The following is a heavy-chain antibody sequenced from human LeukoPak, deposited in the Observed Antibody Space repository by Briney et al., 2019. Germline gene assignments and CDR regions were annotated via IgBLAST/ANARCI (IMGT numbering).Heavy chain of an antibody. V-gene: IGHV3-13*01. CDR3: ARALADILTGQSNYGMDV. CDR1: GFTFSSYD. Sequence: GGSLRLSYAASGFTFSSYDMHWVRQATGKGLEWVSAIGTAGDTYYPGSVKGRFTISRENAKNSLYLQMNSLRAGDTAVYYCARALADILTGQSNYGMDVWGQGTTVTVSS. J-gene: IGHJ6*02. D-gene: IGHD3-9*01. CDR2: IGTAGDT.